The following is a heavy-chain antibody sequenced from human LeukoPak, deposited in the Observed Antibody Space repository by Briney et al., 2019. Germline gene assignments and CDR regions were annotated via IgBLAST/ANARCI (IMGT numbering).Heavy chain of an antibody. CDR3: ARGIVATIFNYYYMDV. V-gene: IGHV4-34*01. CDR1: GGSFSGYY. J-gene: IGHJ6*03. Sequence: SETLSLTCAVYGGSFSGYYWSWIRQPPGKGLEWIGEINHSGSTNYNPSLKRRVTISVDTSKNQFSLKLSSVTAADTAVYYCARGIVATIFNYYYMDVWGKGTTVTVSS. CDR2: INHSGST. D-gene: IGHD5-12*01.